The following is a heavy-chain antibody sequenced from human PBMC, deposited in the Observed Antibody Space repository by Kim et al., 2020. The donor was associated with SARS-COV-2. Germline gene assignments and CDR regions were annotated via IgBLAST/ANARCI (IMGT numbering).Heavy chain of an antibody. CDR1: GGSISSGGYY. CDR3: ARDLRTGYFDY. D-gene: IGHD4-17*01. CDR2: IYHSGSI. Sequence: SETLSLTCTVSGGSISSGGYYLSLIRQHPGKGLEWIVYIYHSGSIYYNPSLKSRVTISVDTSKNQFSLKLTSVTAAATAVYYCARDLRTGYFDYWGQ. V-gene: IGHV4-31*03. J-gene: IGHJ4*02.